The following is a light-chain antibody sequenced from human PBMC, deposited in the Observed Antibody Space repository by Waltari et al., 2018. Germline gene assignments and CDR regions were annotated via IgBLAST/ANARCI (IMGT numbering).Light chain of an antibody. Sequence: QSVLTQPPSASGTPGPRVTISCSGSNCHIGSNHVPWYTQFPGTAPKLLIYTNNQRPSGVPHRFSGSKSGTSASLAISGLQSEDEAAYYCAVWDDSLLGRVFGGGTELTVL. CDR1: NCHIGSNH. J-gene: IGLJ3*02. V-gene: IGLV1-44*01. CDR2: TNN. CDR3: AVWDDSLLGRV.